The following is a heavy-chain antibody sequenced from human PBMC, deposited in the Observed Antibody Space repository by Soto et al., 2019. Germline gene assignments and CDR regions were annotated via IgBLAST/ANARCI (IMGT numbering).Heavy chain of an antibody. CDR3: ARGNHRWLPLWYFDL. CDR1: GGTFSSYT. Sequence: QVQLVQSGAEVKKPGSSVTVSCKASGGTFSSYTISWVRQAPGQGLEWMGGIIPIFGTANYARKFQGRVTSTAYEATSTAYLQLSSLRSEGTAVYYCARGNHRWLPLWYFDLWGRGTLVTVSS. V-gene: IGHV1-69*12. J-gene: IGHJ2*01. CDR2: IIPIFGTA. D-gene: IGHD5-12*01.